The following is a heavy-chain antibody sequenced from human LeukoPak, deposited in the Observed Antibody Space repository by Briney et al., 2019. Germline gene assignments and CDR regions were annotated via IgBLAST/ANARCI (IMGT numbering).Heavy chain of an antibody. CDR1: GFTFSTYW. CDR2: IKGDGSST. D-gene: IGHD4-17*01. V-gene: IGHV3-74*01. Sequence: GGSLRLSCAASGFTFSTYWMHWVRQAPGKGLVWVARIKGDGSSTIYADSVRGRFTISRDNSKNTLYLQTSSLRAEDTAVYYCARASTTVPNLLDHWGRGTLVTVSS. J-gene: IGHJ4*02. CDR3: ARASTTVPNLLDH.